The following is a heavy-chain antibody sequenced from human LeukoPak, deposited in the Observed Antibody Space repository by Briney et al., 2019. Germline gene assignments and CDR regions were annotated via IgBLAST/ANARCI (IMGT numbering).Heavy chain of an antibody. J-gene: IGHJ3*02. V-gene: IGHV4-30-2*01. CDR1: GGSISSGGYY. D-gene: IGHD3-3*01. Sequence: SETLSLTCTVSGGSISSGGYYWSWIRQPPGEGLEWIGYIYHSGSTYYNPSLKSRVTISVDRSKNQFSLKLSSVTAADTAVYYCARAGFLGPGDRGDAFDIWGQGTMVTASS. CDR3: ARAGFLGPGDRGDAFDI. CDR2: IYHSGST.